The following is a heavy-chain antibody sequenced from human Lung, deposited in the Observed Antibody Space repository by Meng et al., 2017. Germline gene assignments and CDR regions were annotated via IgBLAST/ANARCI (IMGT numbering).Heavy chain of an antibody. CDR3: ARGPTTMAHDFDY. V-gene: IGHV4-34*01. CDR1: GGSFSDYY. J-gene: IGHJ4*02. D-gene: IGHD4-11*01. CDR2: INHSGST. Sequence: QVHPQEVGAALLKPSETLALTSVVSGGSFSDYYWSWIRQPPGKGLEWIGEINHSGSTNYNPSLESRATISVDTSQNNLSLKLSSVTAADSAVYYCARGPTTMAHDFDYWGQGTLVTVSS.